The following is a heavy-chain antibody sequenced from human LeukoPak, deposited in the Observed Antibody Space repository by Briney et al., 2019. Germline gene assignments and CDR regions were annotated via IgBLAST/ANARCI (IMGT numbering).Heavy chain of an antibody. CDR2: ISYDGSNK. V-gene: IGHV3-30-3*01. D-gene: IGHD1-26*01. Sequence: GGSLRLSCAASGFTFSSYAMHWVRQAPGKGLEWVAVISYDGSNKYYADSVKGRFTISRDNSKNTLYLQMNSLRAEDTAVYYCATKWEPDDYWGQGTLVTVSS. J-gene: IGHJ4*02. CDR1: GFTFSSYA. CDR3: ATKWEPDDY.